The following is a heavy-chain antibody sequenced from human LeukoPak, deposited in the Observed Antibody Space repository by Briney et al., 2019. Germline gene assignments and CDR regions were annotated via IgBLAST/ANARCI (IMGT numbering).Heavy chain of an antibody. CDR2: IYHSGST. V-gene: IGHV4-30-2*01. CDR1: GGSISSGGYY. CDR3: ARSGYCGGDCYVSH. Sequence: SQTLSLTCTVSGGSISSGGYYWSWIRQPPGKGLEWIGYIYHSGSTYYNPSLKSRVTISVDRSKNQFSLKLSSVTAADTAVYYCARSGYCGGDCYVSHWGQGTLVTVSS. D-gene: IGHD2-21*01. J-gene: IGHJ1*01.